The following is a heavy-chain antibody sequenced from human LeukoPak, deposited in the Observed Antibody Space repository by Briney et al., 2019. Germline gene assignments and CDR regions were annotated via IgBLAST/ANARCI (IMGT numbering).Heavy chain of an antibody. D-gene: IGHD6-13*01. CDR2: INHSGST. CDR3: ARQPGIAAAGKGYYYYYMDV. J-gene: IGHJ6*03. CDR1: GGSISSYY. Sequence: PSETLSLTCTVSGGSISSYYWSWIRQPPGKGLEWIGEINHSGSTNYNPSLKSRVTISVDTSKNQFSLKLSSVTAADTAVYYCARQPGIAAAGKGYYYYYMDVWGKGTTVTVSS. V-gene: IGHV4-34*01.